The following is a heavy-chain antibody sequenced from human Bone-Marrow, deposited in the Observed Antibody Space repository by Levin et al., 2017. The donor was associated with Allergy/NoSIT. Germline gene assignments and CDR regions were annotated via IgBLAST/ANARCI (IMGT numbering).Heavy chain of an antibody. D-gene: IGHD3-10*01. CDR3: AKELYGSGSGLFYYGMDV. Sequence: LSLTCAASGFTFSSYAMSWVRQAPGKGLEWVSLISGSGGGTYNADSVEGRFIISRDNSKNTLDLQMNSLRVEDTAVYYCAKELYGSGSGLFYYGMDVWGQGTTVTVSS. CDR1: GFTFSSYA. J-gene: IGHJ6*02. V-gene: IGHV3-23*01. CDR2: ISGSGGGT.